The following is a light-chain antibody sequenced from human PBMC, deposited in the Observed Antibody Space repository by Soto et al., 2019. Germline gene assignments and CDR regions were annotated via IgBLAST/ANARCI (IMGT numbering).Light chain of an antibody. CDR3: CSYAGSYTFVV. V-gene: IGLV2-11*01. J-gene: IGLJ2*01. CDR2: DVT. Sequence: QSALTQPPSVSGSPGQSVTISCTETSSDVGGYNYVSWYQQHPGKAPKLVIYDVTKRPSGVPDRFSGSKSGNTASLTISGLQAEDEADYFCCSYAGSYTFVVFGGGTQLTVL. CDR1: SSDVGGYNY.